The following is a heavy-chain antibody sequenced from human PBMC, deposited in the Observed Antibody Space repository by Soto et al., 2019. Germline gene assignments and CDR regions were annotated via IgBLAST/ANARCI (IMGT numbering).Heavy chain of an antibody. CDR1: GFTFNTYS. V-gene: IGHV3-64*07. D-gene: IGHD6-13*01. Sequence: EMQLVESGGALVQPGGSLRLSCSASGFTFNTYSIHWVRQAPGKGPEYVSVIGGDGRVTFHADAVRGRFTISRDNSENVVLLQMDRMTVEDMVIYYCAREAATLGLWYLDLWGRGTLVTVSS. CDR3: AREAATLGLWYLDL. CDR2: IGGDGRVT. J-gene: IGHJ2*01.